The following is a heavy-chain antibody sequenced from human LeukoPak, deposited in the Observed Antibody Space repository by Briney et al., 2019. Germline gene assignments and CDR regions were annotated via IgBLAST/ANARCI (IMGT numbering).Heavy chain of an antibody. CDR3: AKGYRVAAAGYFDY. CDR2: ISGSGGRT. Sequence: GESLKISCAASGFTFSSYAMGWVRQAPGKGLEWVSGISGSGGRTYYADSVKGRFTISRDNSKNTLYLQMNSLRAEDTAVYYCAKGYRVAAAGYFDYWGQGTLVTVSS. D-gene: IGHD6-13*01. CDR1: GFTFSSYA. J-gene: IGHJ4*02. V-gene: IGHV3-23*01.